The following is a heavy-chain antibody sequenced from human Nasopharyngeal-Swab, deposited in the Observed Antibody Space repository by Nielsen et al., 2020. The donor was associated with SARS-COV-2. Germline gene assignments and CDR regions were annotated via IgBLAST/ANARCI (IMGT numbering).Heavy chain of an antibody. CDR3: ARVGPDIVVVVAAAPDY. CDR2: ISAYNGNT. Sequence: ASVKVSCKASGYTFTSYGISWVRQAPGQGLEWMGWISAYNGNTNYAQKLQGRVIMTTDTSTSTAYMELRSLRSDDTAVYYCARVGPDIVVVVAAAPDYWGQGTLVTVSS. D-gene: IGHD2-15*01. V-gene: IGHV1-18*01. J-gene: IGHJ4*02. CDR1: GYTFTSYG.